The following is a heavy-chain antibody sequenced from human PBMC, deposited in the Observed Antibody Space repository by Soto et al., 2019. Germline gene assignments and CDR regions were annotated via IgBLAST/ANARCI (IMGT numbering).Heavy chain of an antibody. V-gene: IGHV3-23*01. J-gene: IGHJ4*02. CDR2: ISGSGGST. CDR3: AKDVGKVVPAAIGY. CDR1: GFTFSSYA. D-gene: IGHD2-2*01. Sequence: EVQLLESGGGLVQPGGSLRLSCAASGFTFSSYAMSWVRQAPGKGLEWVSAISGSGGSTYYADSVKGRFTISRDNSKNTQYLQMTSLTAQHTAVYYCAKDVGKVVPAAIGYWGQGTLVTVSS.